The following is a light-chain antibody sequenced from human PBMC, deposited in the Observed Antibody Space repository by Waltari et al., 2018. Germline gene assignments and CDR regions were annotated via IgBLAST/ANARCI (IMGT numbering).Light chain of an antibody. CDR1: RNVDSTS. Sequence: VLTQSPGTLSLSPGQRATLSCRASRNVDSTSLVWYQQKPGQAPRLLIYAASSRATDIPDRFSGSGSGTDFTLTIDMLEPGDSAVYFCQQFGGSPMYTFGQGTKL. CDR2: AAS. V-gene: IGKV3-20*01. J-gene: IGKJ2*01. CDR3: QQFGGSPMYT.